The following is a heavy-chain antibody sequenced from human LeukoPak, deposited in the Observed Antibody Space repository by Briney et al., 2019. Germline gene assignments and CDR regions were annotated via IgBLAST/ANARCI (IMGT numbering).Heavy chain of an antibody. CDR3: ARETGQQLVHGYYYYGMDV. CDR2: INPSGGST. V-gene: IGHV1-46*01. Sequence: ASVKVSCKASGYTFTSYYMHWVRQAPGQGLGWMGIINPSGGSTSYAQKFQGRVTMTRDTSTSTVYMELGSLRSEDTAVYYCARETGQQLVHGYYYYGMDVWGQGTTVTVSS. J-gene: IGHJ6*02. D-gene: IGHD6-13*01. CDR1: GYTFTSYY.